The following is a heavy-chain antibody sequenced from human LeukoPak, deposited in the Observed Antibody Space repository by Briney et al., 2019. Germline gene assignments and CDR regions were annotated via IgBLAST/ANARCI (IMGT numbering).Heavy chain of an antibody. CDR1: GGSISSFY. D-gene: IGHD3-16*01. Sequence: SETLSLTCSVSGGSISSFYCNWMRQPAGKGLEWIGRIYTSGTTTYNPSLKSRGTMSVDTSKNQFSLKLSSATAADTAVYYCAIDSGATGEVKFDPWGQGTLGTVSS. CDR2: IYTSGTT. V-gene: IGHV4-4*07. CDR3: AIDSGATGEVKFDP. J-gene: IGHJ5*02.